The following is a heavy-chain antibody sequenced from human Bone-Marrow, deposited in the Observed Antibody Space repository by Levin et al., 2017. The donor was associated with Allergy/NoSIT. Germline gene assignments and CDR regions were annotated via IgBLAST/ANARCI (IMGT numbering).Heavy chain of an antibody. Sequence: GGSLRLSCAASGFTFSSYAMHWVRQAPGKGLEWVAVISYDGSNKYYADSVKGRFTISRDNSKNTLYLQMNSLRAEDTAVYYCARDPQVVPAAMTHFDYWGQGTLVTVSS. CDR1: GFTFSSYA. D-gene: IGHD2-2*01. J-gene: IGHJ4*02. CDR3: ARDPQVVPAAMTHFDY. V-gene: IGHV3-30-3*01. CDR2: ISYDGSNK.